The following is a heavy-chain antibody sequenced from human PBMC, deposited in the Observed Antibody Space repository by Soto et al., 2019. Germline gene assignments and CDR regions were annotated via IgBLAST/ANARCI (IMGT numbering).Heavy chain of an antibody. V-gene: IGHV3-15*01. CDR2: IKSKTDGGTT. D-gene: IGHD6-13*01. CDR3: TTPSSTGYYYYGMDV. Sequence: GGSLRLSCAASGFTFSNAWMSWVRQAPGKGLEWVGRIKSKTDGGTTDYAAPVKGRFTISRDDSKNTLYLQMNSLKTEDTAVYYCTTPSSTGYYYYGMDVWGQGTTVTVSS. CDR1: GFTFSNAW. J-gene: IGHJ6*02.